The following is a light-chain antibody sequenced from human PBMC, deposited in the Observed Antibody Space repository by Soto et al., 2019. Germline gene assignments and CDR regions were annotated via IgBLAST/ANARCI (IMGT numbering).Light chain of an antibody. V-gene: IGLV2-11*01. CDR1: MRDVGAYNL. Sequence: QSALTQPASVSGSPGQSITISCAGTMRDVGAYNLVSWYQQHPGRAPQLIIYDVSKRPSGVPDRFSGSKSGNTASLTISGLQAEDEADYYCCSYAGYYTWVFGGGTKLTVL. CDR3: CSYAGYYTWV. J-gene: IGLJ3*02. CDR2: DVS.